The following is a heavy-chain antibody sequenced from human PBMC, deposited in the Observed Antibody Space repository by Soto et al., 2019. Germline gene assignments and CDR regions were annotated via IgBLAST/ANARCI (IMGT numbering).Heavy chain of an antibody. V-gene: IGHV3-33*01. CDR1: GFIFSNFG. J-gene: IGHJ4*02. CDR2: ISSDEKIK. CDR3: ARGLRSVLDY. Sequence: PGGSLRLSGVASGFIFSNFGMHWVRQAPGKGLEWVAVISSDEKIKEYADSVRGRFAISRDNSKNTLYLQMTSLRAEDTAIYYCARGLRSVLDYWGQGTLVTVSS. D-gene: IGHD6-6*01.